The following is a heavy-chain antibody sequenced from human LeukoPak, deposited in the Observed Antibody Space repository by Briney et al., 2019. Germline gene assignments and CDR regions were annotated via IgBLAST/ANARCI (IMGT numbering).Heavy chain of an antibody. CDR2: IRQDGREI. J-gene: IGHJ4*02. Sequence: GGSLRLSCAASGFTFSSHWMSWVRQAPGKGLEWVANIRQDGREIYYVDSVKGRFTVSRDNAKNSLYLQMTSLRAEDTAIYYCARTARLLEYWGQGTLVTVSS. V-gene: IGHV3-7*03. D-gene: IGHD6-6*01. CDR3: ARTARLLEY. CDR1: GFTFSSHW.